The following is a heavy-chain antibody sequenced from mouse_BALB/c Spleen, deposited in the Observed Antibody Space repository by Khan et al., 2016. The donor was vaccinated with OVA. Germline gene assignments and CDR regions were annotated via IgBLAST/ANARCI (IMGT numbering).Heavy chain of an antibody. CDR1: GYSITSGYG. J-gene: IGHJ2*01. CDR2: ISYSGST. Sequence: QLEESGPGLVKPSQSLYLTCTVTGYSITSGYGWNWIRQFPGNKLECMGYISYSGSTNYNPSLKSRISITRDTSKNQFFLQLNSVTTEDTATYYCARTARIKYWGQGTTLTVSS. V-gene: IGHV3-2*02. CDR3: ARTARIKY. D-gene: IGHD1-2*01.